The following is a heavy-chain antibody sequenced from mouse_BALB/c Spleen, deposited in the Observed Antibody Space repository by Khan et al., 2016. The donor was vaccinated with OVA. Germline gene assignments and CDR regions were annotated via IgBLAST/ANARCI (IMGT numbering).Heavy chain of an antibody. CDR2: IGPGSSNT. Sequence: DLVKPGTSVKLSCKASGYTFTSYWINWIKQRPGQGLEWIGRIGPGSSNTYYNEMFKGKAALTVDTSSSIAYIQLSSLSSEDSAVYLCARENYYGRICYVMDYWGQGTSVTVSS. D-gene: IGHD1-1*01. CDR3: ARENYYGRICYVMDY. CDR1: GYTFTSYW. V-gene: IGHV1S41*01. J-gene: IGHJ4*01.